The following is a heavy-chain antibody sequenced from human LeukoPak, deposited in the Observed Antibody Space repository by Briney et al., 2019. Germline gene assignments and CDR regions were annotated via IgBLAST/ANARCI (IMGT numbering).Heavy chain of an antibody. CDR2: IYHSGST. V-gene: IGHV4-30-2*01. D-gene: IGHD6-13*01. CDR3: ARGLVIAAAVAEYYFDY. Sequence: PSETLSLTCAVSGGSISSGGYPWSWIRQPPGKGLEWIGYIYHSGSTYYNPSLKSRVTISVDRSKNQFSLKLSSVTAADTAVYYCARGLVIAAAVAEYYFDYWGQGTLVTVSS. CDR1: GGSISSGGYP. J-gene: IGHJ4*02.